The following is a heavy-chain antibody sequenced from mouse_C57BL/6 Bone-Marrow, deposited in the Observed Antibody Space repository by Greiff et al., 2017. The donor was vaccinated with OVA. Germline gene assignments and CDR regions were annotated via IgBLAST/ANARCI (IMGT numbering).Heavy chain of an antibody. CDR3: ARFYGSGYDWFAY. J-gene: IGHJ3*01. CDR1: GFTFTDYY. D-gene: IGHD1-1*01. CDR2: IRNKANGYTT. V-gene: IGHV7-3*01. Sequence: EVQLVESGGGLVQPGGSLSLSCAASGFTFTDYYMSWVRQPPGKALEWLGFIRNKANGYTTEYSASVKGRFTISSDNSQSILYLQMNALRAENSATYYCARFYGSGYDWFAYWGQGTLVTVSA.